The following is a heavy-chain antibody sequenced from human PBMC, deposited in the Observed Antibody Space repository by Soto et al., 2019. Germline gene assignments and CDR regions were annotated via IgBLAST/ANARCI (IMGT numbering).Heavy chain of an antibody. CDR3: AKDSPSYTTSPFYFDS. CDR2: IWYDGSNM. V-gene: IGHV3-33*06. J-gene: IGHJ4*02. CDR1: GFTFRSNG. Sequence: GGSLSLSCVASGFTFRSNGMHWVRQAPGKGLEWVAVIWYDGSNMYYADSVKGRFTISRDNSKNTLYLQMNSLRADDTAVFYCAKDSPSYTTSPFYFDSWGQGTLVTVSS. D-gene: IGHD2-2*02.